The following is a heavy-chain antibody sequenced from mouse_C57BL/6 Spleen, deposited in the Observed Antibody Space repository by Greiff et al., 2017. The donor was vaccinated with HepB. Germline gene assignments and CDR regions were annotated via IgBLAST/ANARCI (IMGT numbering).Heavy chain of an antibody. J-gene: IGHJ2*01. CDR3: ARGDDYGVDY. Sequence: VHVKQSGPELVKPGASVKISCKASGYSFTGYYMNWVKQSPEKSLEWIGEINPSTGGTTYNQKFKAKATLTVDKSSSTAYMQLKSLTSEDSAVYYCARGDDYGVDYWGQGTTLTVSS. V-gene: IGHV1-42*01. D-gene: IGHD2-4*01. CDR2: INPSTGGT. CDR1: GYSFTGYY.